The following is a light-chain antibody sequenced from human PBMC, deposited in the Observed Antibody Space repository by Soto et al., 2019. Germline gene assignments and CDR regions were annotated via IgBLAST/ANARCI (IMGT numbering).Light chain of an antibody. Sequence: DIQMTQSPSSLSASVGDRVTISCRASQSIGSYVNWYQHRPGKAPNLLIFTASSLQGGVPSRFSGSGSGTDFTLNINSLQPEDFATYYCQQSYSSPYTFAQGTKLEIK. J-gene: IGKJ2*01. V-gene: IGKV1-39*01. CDR3: QQSYSSPYT. CDR1: QSIGSY. CDR2: TAS.